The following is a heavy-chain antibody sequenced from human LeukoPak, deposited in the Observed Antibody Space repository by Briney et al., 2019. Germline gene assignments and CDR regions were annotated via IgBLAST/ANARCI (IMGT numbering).Heavy chain of an antibody. CDR3: SSWGSNFYYYYYYMDV. CDR1: GGSFSGYY. J-gene: IGHJ6*03. CDR2: IYYSGST. D-gene: IGHD7-27*01. V-gene: IGHV4-34*01. Sequence: SETLSLTCAVYGGSFSGYYWSWIRQPPGKGLEWIGSIYYSGSTYYNPSLKSRVTISVDTSKNQFSLKLSSVTAADTAVYYCSSWGSNFYYYYYYMDVWGKGTTVTVSS.